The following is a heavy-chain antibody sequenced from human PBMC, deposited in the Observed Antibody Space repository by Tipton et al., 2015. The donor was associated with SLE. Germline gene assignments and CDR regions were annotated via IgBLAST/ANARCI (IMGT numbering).Heavy chain of an antibody. D-gene: IGHD3-16*01. V-gene: IGHV4-31*03. CDR3: ARDKGDPGDAYDI. J-gene: IGHJ3*02. CDR1: GASITSAGYY. CDR2: IYFSGTT. Sequence: GLVKPSQTLSLNCSVSGASITSAGYYWSWMRHHPGKGLEWIGNIYFSGTTYYNPSLRSRVSISVDTSKNRFSLTLSSVTAADTGVYFCARDKGDPGDAYDIWGQGTMVTVSS.